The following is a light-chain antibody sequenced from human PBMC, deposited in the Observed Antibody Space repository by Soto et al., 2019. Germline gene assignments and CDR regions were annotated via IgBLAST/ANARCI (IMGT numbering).Light chain of an antibody. V-gene: IGLV1-44*01. Sequence: QSVRSHPPSASWTPGHRVTISCSGGTSNIGITTVNWYQQLPGTAPKLLIYSNSQRPSGVPVRFSGSKSGTSASLAISGLQSEDEAEYYCAAWDGSLYVFGNGTKVTVL. CDR2: SNS. CDR1: TSNIGITT. CDR3: AAWDGSLYV. J-gene: IGLJ1*01.